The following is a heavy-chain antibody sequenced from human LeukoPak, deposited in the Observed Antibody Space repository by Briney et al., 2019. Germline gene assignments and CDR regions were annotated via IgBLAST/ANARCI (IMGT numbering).Heavy chain of an antibody. J-gene: IGHJ4*02. CDR3: VLGLRGQQLGH. CDR1: GFTFSNYE. V-gene: IGHV3-48*03. D-gene: IGHD6-13*01. Sequence: GGSLRLSCAASGFTFSNYEMNWARQAPGKGLEWISYISSSGSTIYYADSVKGRFTVSRDNAKNSLYLQINSLRAEDTAVYYCVLGLRGQQLGHWAQGTLVTVSS. CDR2: ISSSGSTI.